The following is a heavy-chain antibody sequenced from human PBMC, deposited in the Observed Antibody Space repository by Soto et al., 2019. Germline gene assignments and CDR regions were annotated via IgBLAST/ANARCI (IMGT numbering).Heavy chain of an antibody. CDR3: VRDSGAQLSSS. CDR1: GGTFSSSR. Sequence: GASVKVSCKASGGTFSSSRITCVRQAPGQGLEWVGGIVPIYRTADYAQKFQGRVTITADESARTSYMELRSLKSQDTAVYYCVRDSGAQLSSSWGQGSLVTASS. V-gene: IGHV1-69*13. D-gene: IGHD6-13*01. J-gene: IGHJ4*02. CDR2: IVPIYRTA.